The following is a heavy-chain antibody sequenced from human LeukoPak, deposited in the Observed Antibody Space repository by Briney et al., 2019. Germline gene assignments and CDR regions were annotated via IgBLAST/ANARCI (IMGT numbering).Heavy chain of an antibody. CDR2: IDPSDSYT. CDR1: GYSFPSYW. Sequence: KPGESLRISCKGSGYSFPSYWITWVRQLPGKGLEWMGSIDPSDSYTNYSPSFQGQVTISADKSISTAYLQWSSLKASDTAMYYCARQGRRDYGGNSGGFFDYWGQGTMVTVSS. D-gene: IGHD4-23*01. V-gene: IGHV5-10-1*04. CDR3: ARQGRRDYGGNSGGFFDY. J-gene: IGHJ4*03.